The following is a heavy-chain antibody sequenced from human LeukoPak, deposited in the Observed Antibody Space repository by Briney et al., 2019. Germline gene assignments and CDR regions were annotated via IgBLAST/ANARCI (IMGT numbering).Heavy chain of an antibody. CDR1: GYTFTSYA. J-gene: IGHJ4*02. D-gene: IGHD3-22*01. CDR2: INAGNGNT. V-gene: IGHV1-3*03. Sequence: RASVKDSCKASGYTFTSYAMHWVRQAPGQRLEWMGWINAGNGNTKYSQEFQGRVTITRDTSASTAYMELSSLRSEDTAVYYCARARLYYYDSSGYPDYWGQGTLVTVSS. CDR3: ARARLYYYDSSGYPDY.